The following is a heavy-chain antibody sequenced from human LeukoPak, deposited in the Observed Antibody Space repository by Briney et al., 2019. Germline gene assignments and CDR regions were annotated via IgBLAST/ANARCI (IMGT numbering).Heavy chain of an antibody. Sequence: SQTLSLTCTVSGGSISSGVYYWNWIRQPAGKGLEWIGRIYPGGSANYNPSLKSRVTLSVDTSKNQFSLKLSSVTAADTAVYYCAREYHGDYVDWGQGTLVTVSS. D-gene: IGHD4-17*01. CDR3: AREYHGDYVD. V-gene: IGHV4-61*02. CDR2: IYPGGSA. J-gene: IGHJ4*02. CDR1: GGSISSGVYY.